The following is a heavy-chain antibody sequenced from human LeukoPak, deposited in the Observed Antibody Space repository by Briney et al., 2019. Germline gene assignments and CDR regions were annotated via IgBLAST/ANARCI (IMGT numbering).Heavy chain of an antibody. D-gene: IGHD6-13*01. J-gene: IGHJ4*02. Sequence: GGSLRLSCAASGFTFSNYAVSWVRQAPGKGLEWVAVISYDGSNKYYADSVKDRFTISRDNSKNTLYLQMNSLRAEDTAVYYCARGPTGAAAGKTFDYWGQGTLVTASS. V-gene: IGHV3-30*04. CDR2: ISYDGSNK. CDR1: GFTFSNYA. CDR3: ARGPTGAAAGKTFDY.